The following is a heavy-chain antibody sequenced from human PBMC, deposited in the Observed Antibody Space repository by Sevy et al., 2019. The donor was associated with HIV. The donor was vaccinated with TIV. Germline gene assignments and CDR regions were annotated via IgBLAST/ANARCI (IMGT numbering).Heavy chain of an antibody. Sequence: GSLRLSCVVSGITFSTSGMHWVRQAPGKGLEWVAVISYHGRDKFYADSVKGRSTISRVNSKNILYLQMISLRAEDTAVYYCAKDFTGYNGMDVWGQGTMVTVSS. CDR2: ISYHGRDK. CDR1: GITFSTSG. CDR3: AKDFTGYNGMDV. D-gene: IGHD3-9*01. J-gene: IGHJ6*02. V-gene: IGHV3-30*18.